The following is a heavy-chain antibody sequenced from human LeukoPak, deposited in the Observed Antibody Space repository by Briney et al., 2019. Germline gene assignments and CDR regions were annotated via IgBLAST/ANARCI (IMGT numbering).Heavy chain of an antibody. CDR3: AMGGSGSYYNPPLDYGMDV. Sequence: SVKVSCKASGGTFSSYAISWVRQAPRQGLEWMGGIIPIFGTANYAQKFQGRVTITADKSTSTAYMELSSLRSEDTAVYYCAMGGSGSYYNPPLDYGMDVWGKGTTVTVSS. CDR1: GGTFSSYA. CDR2: IIPIFGTA. D-gene: IGHD3-10*01. J-gene: IGHJ6*04. V-gene: IGHV1-69*06.